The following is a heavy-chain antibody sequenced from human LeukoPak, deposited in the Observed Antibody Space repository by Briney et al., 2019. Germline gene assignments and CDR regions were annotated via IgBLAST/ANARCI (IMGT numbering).Heavy chain of an antibody. CDR2: ISDNGGSI. J-gene: IGHJ4*02. D-gene: IGHD5-12*01. V-gene: IGHV3-23*01. CDR1: GFTFSSFG. CDR3: AKWNGYADY. Sequence: GGTLRLSCAASGFTFSSFGMTWVRQAPGKGLEWVSAISDNGGSIFYADSVKGRFTISRDNSKNSLYLQMNSLRAEDSALYYCAKWNGYADYWGRGTLVTVSS.